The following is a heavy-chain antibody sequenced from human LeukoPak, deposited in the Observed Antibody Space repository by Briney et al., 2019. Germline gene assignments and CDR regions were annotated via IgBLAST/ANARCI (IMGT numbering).Heavy chain of an antibody. Sequence: ASVKVSCKVSGYTLTELSMHWVRQAPGNGLEWMGGFDPEDGETSYAQKFQGRVTMTEDTSTDTAYMELISLRSEDTAVYYCATGGLATAGLRGTIDYWGQGTLVTVSS. D-gene: IGHD6-13*01. CDR3: ATGGLATAGLRGTIDY. V-gene: IGHV1-24*01. J-gene: IGHJ4*02. CDR2: FDPEDGET. CDR1: GYTLTELS.